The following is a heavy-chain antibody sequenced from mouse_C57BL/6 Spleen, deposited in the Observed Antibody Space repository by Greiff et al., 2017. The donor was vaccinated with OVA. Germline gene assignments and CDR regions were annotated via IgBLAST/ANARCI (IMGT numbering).Heavy chain of an antibody. CDR2: IDPETGGT. Sequence: VQLPQSGAELVRPGASVTLSCKASGYTFTDYEMHWVKQPPVHGLEWIGAIDPETGGTAYNQKFKGKAILTADKSSSTAYMELRSLTSEDSAVYYCTPHYYGSSYYAMDYWGQGTSVTVSS. CDR1: GYTFTDYE. CDR3: TPHYYGSSYYAMDY. D-gene: IGHD1-1*01. V-gene: IGHV1-15*01. J-gene: IGHJ4*01.